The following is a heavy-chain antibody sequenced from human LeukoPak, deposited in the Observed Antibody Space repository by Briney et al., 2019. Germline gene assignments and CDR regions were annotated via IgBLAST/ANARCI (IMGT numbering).Heavy chain of an antibody. CDR1: GYTFTGYY. J-gene: IGHJ6*02. CDR2: INPNSGGT. V-gene: IGHV1-2*04. D-gene: IGHD3-10*01. Sequence: ASVKVSCKASGYTFTGYYMHWVRQAPGQGLEWMGWINPNSGGTNYAQKFQGWVTMTRDTSISTAYMELSRLRSDDTAVYYCARGVIWFGERYGMDVWGQGTTVTVSS. CDR3: ARGVIWFGERYGMDV.